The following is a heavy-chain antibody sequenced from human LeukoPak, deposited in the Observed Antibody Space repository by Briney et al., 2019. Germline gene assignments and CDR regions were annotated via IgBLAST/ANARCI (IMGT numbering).Heavy chain of an antibody. J-gene: IGHJ4*02. CDR1: GLTFSSYA. V-gene: IGHV3-23*01. CDR2: ISGSDVST. D-gene: IGHD2-2*01. CDR3: AKGGCSSTTCLVDY. Sequence: GGSLRLSCAASGLTFSSYAMFWVRQAPGKGLEWVSAISGSDVSTFYADSVKGRFTISRDNSKSTLYLQMHSLRAEDTAIYYCAKGGCSSTTCLVDYWGQGTLVPVSS.